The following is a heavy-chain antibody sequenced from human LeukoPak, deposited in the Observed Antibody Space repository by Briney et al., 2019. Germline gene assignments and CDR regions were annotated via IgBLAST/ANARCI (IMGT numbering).Heavy chain of an antibody. CDR3: AEDGGAIAAAGTPDC. V-gene: IGHV3-53*01. CDR2: IYSGGST. Sequence: GGSLRLSCAASGFTVSSNYMSWVRQAPGKGLEWVSVIYSGGSTYYADSVKGRFTISRDNSKNTLYLQMNSLRAEDTAVYYCAEDGGAIAAAGTPDCWGQGTLVTVSS. J-gene: IGHJ4*02. D-gene: IGHD6-13*01. CDR1: GFTVSSNY.